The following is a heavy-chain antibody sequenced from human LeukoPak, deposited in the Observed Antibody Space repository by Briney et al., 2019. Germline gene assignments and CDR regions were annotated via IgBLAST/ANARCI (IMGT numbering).Heavy chain of an antibody. CDR1: GFTFGDYA. CDR3: TRVTYYYDNSGYFHFXS. D-gene: IGHD3-22*01. V-gene: IGHV3-49*04. J-gene: IGHJ4*02. Sequence: GRSLRLSCTTSGFTFGDYAMSWVRQAPGKGLEWVSFIRRKAHGGTTEYAASVKGRFSSSRDDSKSIAYLQMNSLKTEDTAVYFCTRVTYYYDNSGYFHFXSWGQGSLVTVSS. CDR2: IRRKAHGGTT.